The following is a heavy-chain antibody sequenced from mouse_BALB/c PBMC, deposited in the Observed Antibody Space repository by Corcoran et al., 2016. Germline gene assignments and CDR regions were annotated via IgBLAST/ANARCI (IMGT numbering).Heavy chain of an antibody. J-gene: IGHJ3*01. CDR3: ARKSYGSSYKGAFAY. CDR2: INPYNDGT. D-gene: IGHD1-1*01. CDR1: GYTFTSYV. V-gene: IGHV1S136*01. Sequence: EVQLQQSGPELVKPGASVKMSCKASGYTFTSYVMHWVKQNPGQGLEWIGYINPYNDGTKYNEKFKGKATLTSDKSSSTAYMELSSLTSEDSAVYYCARKSYGSSYKGAFAYWGQGTLVTVSA.